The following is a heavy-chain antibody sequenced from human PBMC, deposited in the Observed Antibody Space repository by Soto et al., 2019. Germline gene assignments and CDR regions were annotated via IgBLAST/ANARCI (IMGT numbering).Heavy chain of an antibody. V-gene: IGHV4-31*03. CDR3: ARAPTYDFWSGYYPVYFDY. J-gene: IGHJ4*02. CDR1: GGSISSGGYY. CDR2: IYYSGST. Sequence: SETLSLTCTVSGGSISSGGYYWSWIRQHPGKGLEWIGYIYYSGSTYYSPSLKSRVTISVDTSKNQFSLKLSSVTAADTAVYYCARAPTYDFWSGYYPVYFDYWGQGTLVTVSS. D-gene: IGHD3-3*01.